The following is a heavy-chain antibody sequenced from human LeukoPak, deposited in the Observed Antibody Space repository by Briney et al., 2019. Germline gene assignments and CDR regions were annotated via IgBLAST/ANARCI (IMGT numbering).Heavy chain of an antibody. D-gene: IGHD6-13*01. CDR2: IYSGGST. CDR1: GFTFSNYA. J-gene: IGHJ5*02. CDR3: ARDQSQGSSWYGFDP. Sequence: GGSLRLSCAASGFTFSNYAMTWVRQAPGKGLEWVSVIYSGGSTYYADSVKGRFTISRDNSKNTLYLQMNSLRAEDTAVYYCARDQSQGSSWYGFDPWGQGTLVTVSS. V-gene: IGHV3-53*01.